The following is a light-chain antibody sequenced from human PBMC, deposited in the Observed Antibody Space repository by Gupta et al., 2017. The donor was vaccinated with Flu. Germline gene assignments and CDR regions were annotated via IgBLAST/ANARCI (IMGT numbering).Light chain of an antibody. J-gene: IGKJ2*01. V-gene: IGKV3-11*01. CDR3: QQRSDLPMYT. CDR2: DTS. CDR1: QSVSTS. Sequence: LSPGERAILSCRASQSVSTSLAWYQQKPGQAPRLLMYDTSKRVAGLPARFSGSGSGTDFTLTISTLEPEDFAVYYCQQRSDLPMYTFGQGTRLEIK.